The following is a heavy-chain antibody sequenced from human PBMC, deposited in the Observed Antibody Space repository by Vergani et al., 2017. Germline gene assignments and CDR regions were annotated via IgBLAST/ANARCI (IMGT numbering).Heavy chain of an antibody. J-gene: IGHJ4*02. Sequence: QVQLQQWGAGLLKPSETLSLTCAVYGGSFSGYYWSWIRQPPGKGLEWIGEINHSGSTNYNPSLKSRVTISVDTSKNQFSLKWSSVTAADTAVYYCARGRRGRDILVVPAAIFVKGYDYWGQGTLVTVSS. CDR1: GGSFSGYY. CDR3: ARGRRGRDILVVPAAIFVKGYDY. CDR2: INHSGST. D-gene: IGHD2-2*02. V-gene: IGHV4-34*01.